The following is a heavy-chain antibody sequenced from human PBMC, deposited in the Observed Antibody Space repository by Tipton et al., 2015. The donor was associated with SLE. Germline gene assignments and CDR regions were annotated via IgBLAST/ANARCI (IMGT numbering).Heavy chain of an antibody. CDR3: ARDYYGSGFDAFDI. D-gene: IGHD3-10*01. J-gene: IGHJ3*02. CDR1: GGSISSSSYY. CDR2: IYYSGST. V-gene: IGHV4-39*07. Sequence: TLSLTCTVSGGSISSSSYYWGWIRQPPGKGLEWIGSIYYSGSTDYNPSLKSRVTISVDTSKNQFSLRLSSVTAADTAVYYCARDYYGSGFDAFDIWGQGKMVPVSS.